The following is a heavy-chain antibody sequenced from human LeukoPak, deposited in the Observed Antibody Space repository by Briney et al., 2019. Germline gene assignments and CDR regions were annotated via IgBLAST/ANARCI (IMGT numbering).Heavy chain of an antibody. Sequence: PGGSLRLPCAASGFTFSSYAMSWVRQAPGKGLEWVSAISGSGGSTYYADSVKGRFTISRDNSKNTLYLQMNSLRAEDTAVYYCARESGSYHAFDIWGQGTMVTVSS. J-gene: IGHJ3*02. D-gene: IGHD1-26*01. CDR1: GFTFSSYA. CDR2: ISGSGGST. V-gene: IGHV3-23*01. CDR3: ARESGSYHAFDI.